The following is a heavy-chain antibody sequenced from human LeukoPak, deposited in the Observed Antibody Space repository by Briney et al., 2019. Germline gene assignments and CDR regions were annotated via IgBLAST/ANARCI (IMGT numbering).Heavy chain of an antibody. D-gene: IGHD4-17*01. J-gene: IGHJ5*02. CDR1: GGSISSGDYY. CDR3: GRAEVTTNCFDP. Sequence: SETLSLTCTVSGGSISSGDYYWSWIRQPPGKGLEWIGYIYYSGSTYYNPSLKSRVTISVDTSKNQFSLKLSSVTTANTAVYYCGRAEVTTNCFDPWGQGTLVTVSS. CDR2: IYYSGST. V-gene: IGHV4-30-4*08.